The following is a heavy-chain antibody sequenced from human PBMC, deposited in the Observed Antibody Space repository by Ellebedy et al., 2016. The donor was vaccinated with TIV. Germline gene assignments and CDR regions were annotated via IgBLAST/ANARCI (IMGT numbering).Heavy chain of an antibody. CDR3: ARSPGRNDYTIFN. V-gene: IGHV4-31*03. CDR1: GGSISSGGYF. J-gene: IGHJ4*02. D-gene: IGHD4-11*01. CDR2: IYYSGSP. Sequence: LRLSCTVSGGSISSGGYFWSWIRQHPGKGLEWIGYIYYSGSPSYNPSLKSRVTISVDKSKKQFSLKLSSVTAADTAVYYCARSPGRNDYTIFNWGQGTLVTVSS.